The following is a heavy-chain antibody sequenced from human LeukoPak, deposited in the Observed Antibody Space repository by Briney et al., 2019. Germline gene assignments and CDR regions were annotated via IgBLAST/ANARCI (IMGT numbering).Heavy chain of an antibody. CDR1: GGTFSSYA. CDR3: ARKNTHSKYWFDP. D-gene: IGHD2/OR15-2a*01. CDR2: IIPIFGTA. V-gene: IGHV1-69*13. Sequence: GASVTVSCKASGGTFSSYAISWVRQAPGQGLEWMGGIIPIFGTANYAQKFQGRVTITADESTSTAYMELSSLRSEDTAVYYCARKNTHSKYWFDPWGQGTLVTVSS. J-gene: IGHJ5*02.